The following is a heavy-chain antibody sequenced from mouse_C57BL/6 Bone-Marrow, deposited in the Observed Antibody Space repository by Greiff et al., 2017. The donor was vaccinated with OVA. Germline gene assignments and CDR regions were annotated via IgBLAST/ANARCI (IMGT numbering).Heavy chain of an antibody. CDR2: IHPNSGST. Sequence: QVQLQQPGAELVKPGASVKLSCKASGYTFTSYWMHWVKQRPGQGLEWIGMIHPNSGSTNYNEKFKSKATLTVDKSSSTAYMQLSSLTSEDAAVYYCARFDYVWFAYWGQGTLVTVSA. CDR1: GYTFTSYW. J-gene: IGHJ3*01. D-gene: IGHD2-4*01. V-gene: IGHV1-64*01. CDR3: ARFDYVWFAY.